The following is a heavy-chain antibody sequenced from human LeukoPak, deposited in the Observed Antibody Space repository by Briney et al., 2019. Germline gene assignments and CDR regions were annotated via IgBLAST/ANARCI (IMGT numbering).Heavy chain of an antibody. Sequence: SETLSLTCAVYGGSFSGYYWSWIRQPPGKGLEWIGEINHSGSTNYNPSLKSRVTISVDTSKNQFSLKLSSVTAADTAVYYCARLGRSTGAFDIWGQGTMVTVSS. CDR2: INHSGST. CDR1: GGSFSGYY. J-gene: IGHJ3*02. V-gene: IGHV4-34*01. CDR3: ARLGRSTGAFDI. D-gene: IGHD6-6*01.